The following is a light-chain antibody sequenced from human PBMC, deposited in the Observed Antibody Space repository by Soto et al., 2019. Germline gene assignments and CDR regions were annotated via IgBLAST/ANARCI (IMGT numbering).Light chain of an antibody. Sequence: DIQISQSPSSVSSSVAERFTITCRASQGIGDALGLYQQKPGKGPKLLIYAASSLQSGVPSRFSGSGSGTDFTLTISSLQPEDFATYYCQQSYTTPRKFGQGTKVDIK. CDR2: AAS. V-gene: IGKV1-39*01. CDR1: QGIGDA. CDR3: QQSYTTPRK. J-gene: IGKJ1*01.